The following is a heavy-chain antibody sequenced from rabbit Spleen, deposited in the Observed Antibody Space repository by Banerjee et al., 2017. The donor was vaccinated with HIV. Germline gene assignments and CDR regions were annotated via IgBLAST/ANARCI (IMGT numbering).Heavy chain of an antibody. D-gene: IGHD8-1*01. CDR3: ARDRSYYTLSQYYFHL. V-gene: IGHV1S45*01. Sequence: QEQLVESGGGLVKPQGSLTLTCKASGFSFSDRDVMCWVRQAPGKGLQWIACINTYTTKAVYATWAIGRFTISRTSSTTVTLRMTSLTAADTATYFCARDRSYYTLSQYYFHLWGQGTLVTVS. CDR1: GFSFSDRDV. CDR2: INTYTTKA. J-gene: IGHJ4*01.